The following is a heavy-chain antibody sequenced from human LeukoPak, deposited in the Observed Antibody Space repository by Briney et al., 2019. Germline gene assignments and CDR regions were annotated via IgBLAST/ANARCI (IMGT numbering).Heavy chain of an antibody. V-gene: IGHV3-48*01. J-gene: IGHJ4*02. CDR2: ISSSSSTI. D-gene: IGHD3-3*01. CDR1: GVTFSSYS. CDR3: ARGEPSYDFWSGAVSS. Sequence: PGGSLRLSCAASGVTFSSYSMNWVRQAPGKGLEWSSYISSSSSTIYYADSVKGRFTISRDNAKNSLYLQMNSLRAEDTAVYYCARGEPSYDFWSGAVSSWGQGTLVTVSS.